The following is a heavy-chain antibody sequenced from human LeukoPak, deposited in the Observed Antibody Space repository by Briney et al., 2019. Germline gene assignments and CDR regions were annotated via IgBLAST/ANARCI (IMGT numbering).Heavy chain of an antibody. Sequence: ASVKVSCKASGYTFTGYYMHWVRQAPGQGLEWMGWISAYNGNTNYAQKLQGGVTMTTDTSTSTAYMGLRSLRSDDTAVYYCASSGQEYSSGWFYYYYGMDVWGQGTTVTVSS. CDR1: GYTFTGYY. J-gene: IGHJ6*02. V-gene: IGHV1-18*04. CDR2: ISAYNGNT. CDR3: ASSGQEYSSGWFYYYYGMDV. D-gene: IGHD6-19*01.